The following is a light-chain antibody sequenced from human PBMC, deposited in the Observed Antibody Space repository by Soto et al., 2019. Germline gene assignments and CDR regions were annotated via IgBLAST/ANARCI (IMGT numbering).Light chain of an antibody. V-gene: IGKV3-15*01. CDR1: QRLSSN. CDR3: QQYDIWPWT. CDR2: GAS. J-gene: IGKJ1*01. Sequence: EMVMTQSPTTPSVSPGERATLSCRASQRLSSNLAWYQQKPGQAPRLLIYGASTRATGVPARFSGSGSGTEFTLTISSLQSEDFAVYYCQQYDIWPWTFGQGTKV.